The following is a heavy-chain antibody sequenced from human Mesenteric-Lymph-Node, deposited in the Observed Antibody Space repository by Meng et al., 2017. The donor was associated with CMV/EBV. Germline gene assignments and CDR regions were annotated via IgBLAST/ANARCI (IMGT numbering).Heavy chain of an antibody. CDR1: GYTFTAYY. Sequence: ASVKVSCKASGYTFTAYYMHWLRQAPGQGPEWMGWINPNSGGTYFAESFRGRVAMTRDTSISTAYMELSSLRSEDTAVYYCARGTGGPYYYGMDVWGQGTTVTVSS. CDR2: INPNSGGT. V-gene: IGHV1-2*02. D-gene: IGHD1-14*01. J-gene: IGHJ6*02. CDR3: ARGTGGPYYYGMDV.